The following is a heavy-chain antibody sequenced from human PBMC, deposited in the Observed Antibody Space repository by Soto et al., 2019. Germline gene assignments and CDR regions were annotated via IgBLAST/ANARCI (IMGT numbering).Heavy chain of an antibody. Sequence: QVQLVQSGAEVKKPGASVKVSCKASGYTFTSYGISWVRQAPGQGLEWMGWISAYNGNTNYAQKLQGRGTMTTDTSTSIAYMERRILGSDDTAVYYCAVSTRITMVRGVPTWGQGTLDTVSA. CDR3: AVSTRITMVRGVPT. V-gene: IGHV1-18*01. D-gene: IGHD3-10*01. CDR1: GYTFTSYG. J-gene: IGHJ5*02. CDR2: ISAYNGNT.